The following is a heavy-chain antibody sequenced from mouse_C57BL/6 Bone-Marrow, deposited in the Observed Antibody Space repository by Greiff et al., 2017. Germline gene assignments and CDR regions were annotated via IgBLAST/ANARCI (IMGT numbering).Heavy chain of an antibody. D-gene: IGHD2-4*01. CDR3: ARPGLRGNYYALDY. V-gene: IGHV5-17*01. CDR1: GFTFSDYG. CDR2: ISSGSSTI. J-gene: IGHJ4*01. Sequence: EVQLQESGGGLVKPGGSLKLSCAASGFTFSDYGMHWVRQAPEKGLEWVAYISSGSSTIYYADTVKGRFTISRDNSTNTLFLQVTRLRSEKTAMYACARPGLRGNYYALDYWGKGTSVTVSS.